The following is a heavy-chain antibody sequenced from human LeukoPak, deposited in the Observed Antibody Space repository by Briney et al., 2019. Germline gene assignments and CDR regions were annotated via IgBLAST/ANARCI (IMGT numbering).Heavy chain of an antibody. CDR2: IKQDGSEK. CDR1: GFTFSSYW. D-gene: IGHD3-10*01. Sequence: GGSLRLYCAASGFTFSSYWMSWVRQAPGKGLEWVANIKQDGSEKYYVDSVKGRFTISRDNAKNSLYLQMNSLRAEDTAVYYCAREDVWFGEWNWFDPWGQGTLVTVSS. V-gene: IGHV3-7*01. CDR3: AREDVWFGEWNWFDP. J-gene: IGHJ5*02.